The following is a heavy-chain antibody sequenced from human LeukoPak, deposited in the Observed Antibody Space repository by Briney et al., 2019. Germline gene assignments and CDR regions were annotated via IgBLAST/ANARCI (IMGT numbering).Heavy chain of an antibody. D-gene: IGHD5-12*01. CDR3: ARLRGSGYDFGPFDY. J-gene: IGHJ4*02. CDR2: IYPGDSDT. V-gene: IGHV5-51*01. Sequence: GESLEISCKGSGYSFTSYWIGWVRQMPGKGLEWMGIIYPGDSDTRYSPSFQGQVTISADKSISTAYLQWSSLKASDTAMYYCARLRGSGYDFGPFDYWGQGTLVTVSS. CDR1: GYSFTSYW.